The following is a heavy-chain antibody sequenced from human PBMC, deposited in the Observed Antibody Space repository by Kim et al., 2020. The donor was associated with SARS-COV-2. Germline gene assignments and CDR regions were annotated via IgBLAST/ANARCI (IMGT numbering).Heavy chain of an antibody. J-gene: IGHJ4*02. Sequence: SETLSLTCTVSGGSISSYYWSWIRQPPGKGLEWIGSIYYSGSTNYNPSLKSRVTISVDTSKNQFSLKLSSVTAADTAVYYCSRLYSGYVLGLGIWGQGTLVTVSS. CDR1: GGSISSYY. CDR2: IYYSGST. CDR3: SRLYSGYVLGLGI. V-gene: IGHV4-59*01. D-gene: IGHD5-12*01.